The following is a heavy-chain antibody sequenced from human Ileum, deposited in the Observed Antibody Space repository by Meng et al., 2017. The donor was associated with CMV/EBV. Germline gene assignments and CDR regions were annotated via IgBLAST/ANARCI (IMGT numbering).Heavy chain of an antibody. Sequence: GESLKISCAASGFTFSTYAMSWVRQAPGKGLEWVSTISVSGGTTYYADSVKGRLTTSRDISKNTLYLQMNSLRAEDTAVYYCAKDNGYGGSYFDFWGQGTLVTVSS. CDR3: AKDNGYGGSYFDF. D-gene: IGHD1-26*01. J-gene: IGHJ4*01. CDR1: GFTFSTYA. CDR2: ISVSGGTT. V-gene: IGHV3-23*01.